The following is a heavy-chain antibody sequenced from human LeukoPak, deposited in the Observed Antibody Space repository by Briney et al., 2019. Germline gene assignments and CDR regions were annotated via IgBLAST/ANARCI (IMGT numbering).Heavy chain of an antibody. J-gene: IGHJ4*02. CDR3: ARDYGGSSPFDY. D-gene: IGHD4-23*01. V-gene: IGHV3-48*03. Sequence: PGGSLRLSCAASGFTFSNYWMHWVRQAPGKGLEWASYISSSGSDIYYADSVKGRFTISRDNAKNSLYLHMNSLRAEDTAVYYCARDYGGSSPFDYWGQGTLVTVSS. CDR1: GFTFSNYW. CDR2: ISSSGSDI.